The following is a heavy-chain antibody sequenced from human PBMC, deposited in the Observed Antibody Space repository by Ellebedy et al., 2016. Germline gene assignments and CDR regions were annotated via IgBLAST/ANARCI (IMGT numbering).Heavy chain of an antibody. J-gene: IGHJ4*02. V-gene: IGHV3-30-3*01. CDR2: ISYDGSNK. D-gene: IGHD6-19*01. CDR1: GFTFSSYA. CDR3: ARTGKQWLVLCYFDY. Sequence: GESLKISCAASGFTFSSYAMHWVRQAPGKGLEWVAVISYDGSNKYYADSVKGRFTISRDNSKNTLYLQMNSLRAEDTAVYYCARTGKQWLVLCYFDYWGQGTLVTVSS.